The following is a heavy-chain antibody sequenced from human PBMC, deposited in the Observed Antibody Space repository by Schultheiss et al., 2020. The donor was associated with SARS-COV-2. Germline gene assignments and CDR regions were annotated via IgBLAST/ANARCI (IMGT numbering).Heavy chain of an antibody. CDR2: IYHSGST. V-gene: IGHV4-39*07. D-gene: IGHD3-16*02. Sequence: SETLSLTCTVSGGSISSSSYYWGWIRQPPGKGLEWIGSIYHSGSTYYNPSLKSRVTISVDTSKNQFSLKLSSVTAADTAVYYCARALTNYDYVWGSYRPADFDYWGQGTLVTVSS. CDR1: GGSISSSSYY. J-gene: IGHJ4*02. CDR3: ARALTNYDYVWGSYRPADFDY.